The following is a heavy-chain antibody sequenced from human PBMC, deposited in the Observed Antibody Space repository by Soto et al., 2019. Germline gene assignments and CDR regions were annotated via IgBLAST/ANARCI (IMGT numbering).Heavy chain of an antibody. Sequence: LRGSLKISCKGSGYSFTSYWIGWVRQMPGKGLGWMGIIYPGDSDTRYSPSFQGQVTISADKSISTAYLQWSSLKASDTAMYYCAATTVTFYYYGMDVWGQGTTVTVSS. D-gene: IGHD4-17*01. CDR3: AATTVTFYYYGMDV. J-gene: IGHJ6*02. V-gene: IGHV5-51*01. CDR1: GYSFTSYW. CDR2: IYPGDSDT.